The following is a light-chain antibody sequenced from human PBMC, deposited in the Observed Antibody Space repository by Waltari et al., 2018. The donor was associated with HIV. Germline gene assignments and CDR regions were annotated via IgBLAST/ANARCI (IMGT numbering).Light chain of an antibody. CDR2: ASS. V-gene: IGKV1-12*01. CDR3: QTGRDFPLR. CDR1: QDINTR. J-gene: IGKJ4*01. Sequence: IQLTQSPPSLSASVGDRVTSTCRESQDINTRLAMYQQKPGKAPILVIYASSRLQSVLPSRFSGIRSGTFVTLTIDAFQTDDSATYDCQTGRDFPLRFGGATRVG.